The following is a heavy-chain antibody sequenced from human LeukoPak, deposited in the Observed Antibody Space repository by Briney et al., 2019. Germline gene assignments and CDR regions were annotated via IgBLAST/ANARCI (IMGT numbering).Heavy chain of an antibody. CDR3: ARGFSYGSDYFDH. J-gene: IGHJ4*02. Sequence: PGGSLRLYCAASGFTFTSYWMSWVRQTSGKGLEWVAIIKQDGSEKFYVDSVKGRFTISRDNAKNSLYLQMNTLRAEDTAVYFCARGFSYGSDYFDHWGQGTPVTVSS. V-gene: IGHV3-7*03. CDR2: IKQDGSEK. D-gene: IGHD5-18*01. CDR1: GFTFTSYW.